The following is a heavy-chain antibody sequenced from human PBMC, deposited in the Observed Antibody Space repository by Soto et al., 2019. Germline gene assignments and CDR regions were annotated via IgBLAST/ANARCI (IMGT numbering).Heavy chain of an antibody. V-gene: IGHV1-3*01. J-gene: IGHJ4*02. CDR3: AMSTGWWAFHY. CDR1: GYTFTTYD. D-gene: IGHD6-19*01. CDR2: VNS. Sequence: QVRLVQSGAEVKKPGASVKISCKASGYTFTTYDVHWVRQAPGQRLEWMGVNSKDSQTFQDRVTITRDTAATTVYMELSSLRSEDTAVYYCAMSTGWWAFHYWGQGTLVTVSS.